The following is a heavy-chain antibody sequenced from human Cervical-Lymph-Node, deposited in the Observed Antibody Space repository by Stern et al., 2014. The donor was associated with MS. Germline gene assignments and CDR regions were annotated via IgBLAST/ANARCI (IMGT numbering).Heavy chain of an antibody. D-gene: IGHD6-6*01. V-gene: IGHV5-51*03. CDR3: ARPPPRRSSSDPNFGLDV. J-gene: IGHJ6*02. Sequence: EVQLVQSGAEVKKPRDSLKISCKGSGYTFSKNWIAWVRQMPGKGLEWMGIIYPGDSDTRYSPSFQGQVTMSADKSINTAYLQWNSLKASATAIYYCARPPPRRSSSDPNFGLDVWGQGTTVTVSS. CDR2: IYPGDSDT. CDR1: GYTFSKNW.